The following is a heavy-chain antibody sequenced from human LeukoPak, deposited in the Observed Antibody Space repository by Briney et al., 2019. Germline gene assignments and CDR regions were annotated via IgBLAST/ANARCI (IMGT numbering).Heavy chain of an antibody. J-gene: IGHJ5*02. D-gene: IGHD3-10*01. V-gene: IGHV3-74*01. Sequence: GGSLRLSCTASGFTFSSHWMHWVRQAPGKGLVWVSRINFDGSSTNYADSVKGRFTISRDNAKDTLYLQINTLRAEDTAVYYCARGITGMYYYDPWGQGTLVTVSS. CDR1: GFTFSSHW. CDR3: ARGITGMYYYDP. CDR2: INFDGSST.